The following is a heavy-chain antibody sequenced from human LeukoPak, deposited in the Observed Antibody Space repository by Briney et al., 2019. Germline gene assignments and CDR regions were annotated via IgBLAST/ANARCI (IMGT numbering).Heavy chain of an antibody. CDR3: ARGVRCNYGRFYYDYLDV. Sequence: PSETLSLTCTVSGVSTSSYYWSWIRQPPGKGLEWMGDIYYSGSTSYNPSLKSRVTISVDTSKNHFSLKLSSVTAADTAVFYCARGVRCNYGRFYYDYLDVWGKGTTVTVSS. CDR1: GVSTSSYY. V-gene: IGHV4-59*01. CDR2: IYYSGST. J-gene: IGHJ6*03. D-gene: IGHD4-11*01.